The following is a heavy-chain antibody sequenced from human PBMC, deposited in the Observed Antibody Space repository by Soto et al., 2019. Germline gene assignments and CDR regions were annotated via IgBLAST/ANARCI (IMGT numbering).Heavy chain of an antibody. J-gene: IGHJ6*02. D-gene: IGHD3-10*01. CDR3: ARDPPFGSGTSQNYGMDV. Sequence: EVALVESGGGLVQPGGSLRLSCVASGFTFNTYWMSWVRQAPGKGLEWVASIKQDGSERYYVDSVKGRFTISRDNAKNSLYLQMNGLRVEDTAVFYCARDPPFGSGTSQNYGMDVWGQGTTVTVSS. CDR1: GFTFNTYW. CDR2: IKQDGSER. V-gene: IGHV3-7*04.